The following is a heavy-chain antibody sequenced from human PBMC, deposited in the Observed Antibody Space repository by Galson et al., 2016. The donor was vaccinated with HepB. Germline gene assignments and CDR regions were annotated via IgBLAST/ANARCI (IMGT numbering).Heavy chain of an antibody. Sequence: CKASGYTVTTYAMNWVRQAPGQGLEWMGWINTNTGKSTYAQGFTGRFVFSLDTSVSTAYLQISGLKAEDTALYYCARDMGYCSTTRCYVTAFDMWGQGTMITVSA. D-gene: IGHD2-2*01. V-gene: IGHV7-4-1*02. J-gene: IGHJ3*02. CDR3: ARDMGYCSTTRCYVTAFDM. CDR1: GYTVTTYA. CDR2: INTNTGKS.